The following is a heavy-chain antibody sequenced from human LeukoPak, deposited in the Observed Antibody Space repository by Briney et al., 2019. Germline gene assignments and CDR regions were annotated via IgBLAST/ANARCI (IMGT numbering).Heavy chain of an antibody. CDR3: ARDGENHYYDY. D-gene: IGHD7-27*01. Sequence: PGGSLRLSYAASGFTVSSNHMSWVRQAPGQGLEWVSVIYIGGTIYYADSVKGRFTISRDNSQNTVYLEMNSLRAEDTAVYYCARDGENHYYDYWGQGTLVTVST. V-gene: IGHV3-66*01. CDR2: IYIGGTI. J-gene: IGHJ4*02. CDR1: GFTVSSNH.